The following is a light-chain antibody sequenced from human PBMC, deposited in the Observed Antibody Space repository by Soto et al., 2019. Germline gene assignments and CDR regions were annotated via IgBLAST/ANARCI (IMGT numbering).Light chain of an antibody. CDR2: SAS. Sequence: EVVMTQSPATLSVSPGDRATLSCRASQSVDTNVVWYQQKPGQPPRLLVHSASIRATGVPSRFTGIGSGTDFTLAVCGLQSCDFTFYYCQQYYKWPPYTFGQGTRLQIK. V-gene: IGKV3-15*01. CDR1: QSVDTN. J-gene: IGKJ2*01. CDR3: QQYYKWPPYT.